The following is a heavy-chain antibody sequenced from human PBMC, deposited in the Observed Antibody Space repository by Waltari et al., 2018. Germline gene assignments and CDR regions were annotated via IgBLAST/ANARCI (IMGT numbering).Heavy chain of an antibody. J-gene: IGHJ4*02. CDR3: AREKGFSSGNFDY. CDR2: IYPGDSDS. Sequence: EVQLVQSGAEVKKPGESLKISCKGSGYSFTTYWIGWVRQMPGKGLEWMGFIYPGDSDSRYSPSFQGQVTISVDTSISTAYLHWSTLKASDTAMYFCAREKGFSSGNFDYWGQGTVVTVSS. CDR1: GYSFTTYW. D-gene: IGHD6-19*01. V-gene: IGHV5-51*01.